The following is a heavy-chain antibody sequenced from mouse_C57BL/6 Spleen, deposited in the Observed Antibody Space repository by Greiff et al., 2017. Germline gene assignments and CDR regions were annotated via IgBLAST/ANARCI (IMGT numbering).Heavy chain of an antibody. CDR3: ARSPAYWWYFDV. CDR2: INPNNGGT. Sequence: EVQLQQSGPELVKPGASVKISCKASGYTFTDYYMNWVKQSHGKSLEWIGDINPNNGGTSYNQKFKGKATLTVDKSSSTAYMELRSLTSEDSAVYYCARSPAYWWYFDVWGTGTTVTVSS. CDR1: GYTFTDYY. D-gene: IGHD2-10*01. J-gene: IGHJ1*03. V-gene: IGHV1-26*01.